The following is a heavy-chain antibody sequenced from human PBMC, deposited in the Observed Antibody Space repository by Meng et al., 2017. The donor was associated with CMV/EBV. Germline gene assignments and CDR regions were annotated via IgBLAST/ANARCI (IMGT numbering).Heavy chain of an antibody. D-gene: IGHD1-1*01. CDR3: ARDRNNWTLFRYYYYGMDV. CDR2: ISYDGSNK. J-gene: IGHJ6*02. V-gene: IGHV3-30-3*01. Sequence: GGSLRLSCAASGFTFSSYAMHWVRQAPGKGLEWVAVISYDGSNKYYADSVKGRFTISRDNSKNSLYLQMNSLRAEDTAVYYCARDRNNWTLFRYYYYGMDVWGQGTTVTVSS. CDR1: GFTFSSYA.